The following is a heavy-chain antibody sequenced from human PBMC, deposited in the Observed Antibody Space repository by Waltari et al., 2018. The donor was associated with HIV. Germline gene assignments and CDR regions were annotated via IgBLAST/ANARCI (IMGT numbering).Heavy chain of an antibody. CDR3: ARALDYYESGSFPWWFFDL. D-gene: IGHD3-10*01. V-gene: IGHV4-61*02. J-gene: IGHJ2*01. Sequence: QVQLRESGPGLVKPSQTLSLTCTVSGGSINSGYYYWSWIRQPAGKGLEWIGRVYTSGSTNYNPSLKSRVTISVDTSNNQFSLKLSSVTAADTAVYYGARALDYYESGSFPWWFFDLWGRGTLVTVTS. CDR1: GGSINSGYYY. CDR2: VYTSGST.